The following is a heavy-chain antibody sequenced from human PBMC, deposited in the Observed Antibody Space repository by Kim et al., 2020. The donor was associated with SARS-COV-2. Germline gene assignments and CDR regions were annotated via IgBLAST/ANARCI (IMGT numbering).Heavy chain of an antibody. D-gene: IGHD6-19*01. CDR3: AREYTSGWRQFDY. V-gene: IGHV4-4*07. CDR1: GGSISNYY. J-gene: IGHJ4*02. CDR2: ISTSGST. Sequence: SETLSLNCSVSGGSISNYYWSWIRQPAGKGLEWIGRISTSGSTNYNPSLKSRVTMSMDTSKNQFSLNLTSVTAADTAVYYCAREYTSGWRQFDYWGQGTLVTVSS.